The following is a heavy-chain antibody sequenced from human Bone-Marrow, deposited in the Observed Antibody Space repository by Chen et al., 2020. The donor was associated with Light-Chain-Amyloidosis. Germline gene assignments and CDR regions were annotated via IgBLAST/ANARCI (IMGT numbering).Heavy chain of an antibody. Sequence: EVQLVESGGGLLQRGGSLRLSCAASGFAFSSYAMSWVRQAPGKGLEWVSTISGSGGSRYYGDSVKCRLTISRDNSKNALLLQRNSRRAEDTAVYYCAKDISYDDILPGYPADAFDIWGQGTMVTVSS. CDR3: AKDISYDDILPGYPADAFDI. CDR2: ISGSGGSR. D-gene: IGHD3-9*01. CDR1: GFAFSSYA. J-gene: IGHJ3*02. V-gene: IGHV3-23*04.